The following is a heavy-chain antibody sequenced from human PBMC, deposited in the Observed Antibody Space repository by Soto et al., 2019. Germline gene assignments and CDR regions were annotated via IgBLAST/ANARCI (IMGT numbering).Heavy chain of an antibody. CDR3: ARCGSSWYYWFDP. CDR1: GASISSSSYH. J-gene: IGHJ5*02. CDR2: IYYSGTT. D-gene: IGHD6-13*01. Sequence: QLQLQESGPGLVKPSETLSLTCTVSGASISSSSYHWGWIRQPPGKGLEWIGSIYYSGTTYFNPSRTLRVTISVDTSKKQFSLKLSSVTAAGTAVYYGARCGSSWYYWFDPWGQGTLVTVSS. V-gene: IGHV4-39*01.